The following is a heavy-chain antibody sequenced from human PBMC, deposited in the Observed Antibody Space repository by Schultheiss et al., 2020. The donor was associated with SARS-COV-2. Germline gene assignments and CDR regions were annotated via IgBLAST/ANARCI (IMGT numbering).Heavy chain of an antibody. CDR3: AREGHYYGSGNFDY. D-gene: IGHD3-10*01. CDR2: IIPIFGTA. CDR1: GGTFSSYA. V-gene: IGHV1-69*13. J-gene: IGHJ4*02. Sequence: SVKVYCKASGGTFSSYAISWVRQAPGQGLEWMGGIIPIFGTANYAQKFQGRVTITADESTSTAYMELSSLRSEDTAVYYCAREGHYYGSGNFDYWGQGTLVTVSS.